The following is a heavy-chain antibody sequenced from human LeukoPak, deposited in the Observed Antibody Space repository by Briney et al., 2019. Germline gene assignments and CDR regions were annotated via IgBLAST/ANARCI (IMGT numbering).Heavy chain of an antibody. D-gene: IGHD1-26*01. CDR3: ARGGYSGTEKPNDY. V-gene: IGHV1-2*02. J-gene: IGHJ4*02. Sequence: ASVKVSCKASGYTFSGYYMHWVRQAPGQGLEWMGWINPNSGGTYYTQKFQGRVTMARDTSISTAYMELSSLRSDDTAVYYCARGGYSGTEKPNDYWGQGTLVTVSS. CDR1: GYTFSGYY. CDR2: INPNSGGT.